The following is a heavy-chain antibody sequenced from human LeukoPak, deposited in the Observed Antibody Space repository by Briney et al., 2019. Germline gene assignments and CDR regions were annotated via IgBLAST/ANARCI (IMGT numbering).Heavy chain of an antibody. CDR3: VRHSIQNRLNSGSYRRDWYFDL. V-gene: IGHV4-39*01. CDR2: IYYSGST. J-gene: IGHJ2*01. CDR1: GGSISSSSYY. Sequence: SETLSLTCTVSGGSISSSSYYWGWIRQPPGKGLEWIGSIYYSGSTYYNPSLKSRVTISVDTSKNQFSLKLSSVTAADTAVYYCVRHSIQNRLNSGSYRRDWYFDLWGRGTLVTVSS. D-gene: IGHD1-26*01.